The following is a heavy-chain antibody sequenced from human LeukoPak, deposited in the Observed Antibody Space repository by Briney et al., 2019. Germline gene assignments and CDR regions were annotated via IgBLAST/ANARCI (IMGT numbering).Heavy chain of an antibody. J-gene: IGHJ6*04. D-gene: IGHD6-19*01. CDR2: ISYDGSNK. V-gene: IGHV3-30*18. Sequence: GGSLRLSCAASGFTFSSYGMHWVRQAPGKGLEWVAVISYDGSNKYYADSVKGRFTISRDNSKNTLYLQMNSLRAEDTAVYYCAKDRSQWLGPFYYYGMDVWGKGTMVTVSS. CDR1: GFTFSSYG. CDR3: AKDRSQWLGPFYYYGMDV.